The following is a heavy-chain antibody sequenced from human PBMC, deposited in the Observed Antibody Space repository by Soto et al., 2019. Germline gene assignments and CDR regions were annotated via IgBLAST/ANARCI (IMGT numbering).Heavy chain of an antibody. D-gene: IGHD3-9*01. CDR1: GYSFSDRY. CDR3: AIVFGTYYDVLTGLWGGHFDH. J-gene: IGHJ4*02. Sequence: ASVKVSCKASGYSFSDRYVVWVRQAPGQGLEWMGVINPAGGTTFHAQKFQDRVTMTRDTSTSTAFIELISLRSEDTAVFYRAIVFGTYYDVLTGLWGGHFDHWGQGTQVTVSS. V-gene: IGHV1-46*03. CDR2: INPAGGTT.